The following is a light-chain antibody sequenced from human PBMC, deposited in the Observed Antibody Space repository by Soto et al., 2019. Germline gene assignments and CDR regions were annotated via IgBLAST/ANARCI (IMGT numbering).Light chain of an antibody. V-gene: IGKV1-5*03. CDR3: QQYNSYSPMYT. J-gene: IGKJ2*01. CDR2: KAS. Sequence: DIQMTQSPSTLSASVGDRVTITCRASQSISSWLAWYQQKPGKAPKLLIYKASSLESGVPSRFSGSGSGTKITLTNSSLQPDDFATYYCQQYNSYSPMYTFGQGTKLEIK. CDR1: QSISSW.